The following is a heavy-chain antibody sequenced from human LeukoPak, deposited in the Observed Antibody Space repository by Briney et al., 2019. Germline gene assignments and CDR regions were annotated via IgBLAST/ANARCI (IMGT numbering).Heavy chain of an antibody. V-gene: IGHV3-30*02. J-gene: IGHJ4*02. D-gene: IGHD6-13*01. CDR1: GFTFSGSG. CDR2: IRSDGSNK. CDR3: AKDIPSSSWYLGY. Sequence: GGSLRLPCAASGFTFSGSGMHWVRQAPGKGLEWVALIRSDGSNKYYADSVKGRFTVSRDNSKDTLYLQMNSLRPDDTAVYYCAKDIPSSSWYLGYWGQGTLVTVSS.